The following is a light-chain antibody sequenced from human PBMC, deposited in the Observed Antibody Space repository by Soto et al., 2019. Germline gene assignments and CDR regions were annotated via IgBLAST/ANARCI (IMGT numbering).Light chain of an antibody. CDR3: GLYTIAENVV. CDR2: DVT. CDR1: KEVASYNR. Sequence: QSVLTQPPSVSGSPGQSVTISCTGTKEVASYNRVSWYQQTPGTSPKLLIYDVTKRASGISDRFSGSKSGNTASLTISGLHTDDEGDYYCGLYTIAENVVLGGGTKVTVL. V-gene: IGLV2-18*01. J-gene: IGLJ2*01.